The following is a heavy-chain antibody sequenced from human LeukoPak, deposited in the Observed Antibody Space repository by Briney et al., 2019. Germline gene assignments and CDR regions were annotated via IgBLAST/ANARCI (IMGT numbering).Heavy chain of an antibody. J-gene: IGHJ4*02. Sequence: PGGSLRLSCAASGFTFSSYSMNWVRQAPGKGLEWVSYISSSSTIYYADSVKGRFTISRDNAKNSLYLQMNSLRDEDTAVYCCAREYYDYVWGSYRYIDYWGQGTLVTVSS. V-gene: IGHV3-48*02. CDR2: ISSSSTI. CDR3: AREYYDYVWGSYRYIDY. D-gene: IGHD3-16*02. CDR1: GFTFSSYS.